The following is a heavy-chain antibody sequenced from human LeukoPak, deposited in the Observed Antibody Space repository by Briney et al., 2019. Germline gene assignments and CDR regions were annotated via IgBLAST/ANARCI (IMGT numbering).Heavy chain of an antibody. CDR1: GGTFSSYA. V-gene: IGHV1-69*04. D-gene: IGHD5-18*01. CDR3: ARDYSHTDTAVPLDY. Sequence: GASVKVSCKASGGTFSSYAISWVRQAPGQGLEWMGRIIPILGIANYAEKFQGRVTITADKSTNTVYMELSSLTSEDTAVYYCARDYSHTDTAVPLDYWGQGTLVTVSS. CDR2: IIPILGIA. J-gene: IGHJ4*02.